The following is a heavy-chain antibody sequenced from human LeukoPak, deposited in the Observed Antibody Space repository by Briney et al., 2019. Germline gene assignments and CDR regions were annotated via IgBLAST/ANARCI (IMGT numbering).Heavy chain of an antibody. D-gene: IGHD3-22*01. CDR2: IWYDGSNK. CDR3: ARYYYDSSGYSPFDY. Sequence: QPGGSLRLSCAASGFTFSSYGMHGVRQAPGKGLEWVAVIWYDGSNKYYADSVKGRFTISRDNSKNTLYLQINSLRAEDTAVYYCARYYYDSSGYSPFDYWGQGTLLTVSS. CDR1: GFTFSSYG. J-gene: IGHJ4*02. V-gene: IGHV3-33*01.